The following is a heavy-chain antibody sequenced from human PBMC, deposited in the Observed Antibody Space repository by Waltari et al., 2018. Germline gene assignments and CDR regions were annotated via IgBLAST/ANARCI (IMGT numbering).Heavy chain of an antibody. J-gene: IGHJ4*02. D-gene: IGHD6-13*01. CDR1: GFTFSSYA. Sequence: EVQLLESGGGLVQPGGSLRLSCAASGFTFSSYALSWVRQAPGKGLEWVSVIYSGGSTYYADSVKGRFTISRDNSKNTLYLQMNSLRAEDTAVYYCAKDWDSSSWYLDYGGQGTLVIVSS. V-gene: IGHV3-23*03. CDR2: IYSGGST. CDR3: AKDWDSSSWYLDY.